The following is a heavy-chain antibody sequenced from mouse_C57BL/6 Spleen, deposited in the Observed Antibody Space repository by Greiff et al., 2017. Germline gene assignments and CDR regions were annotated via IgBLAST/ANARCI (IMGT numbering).Heavy chain of an antibody. D-gene: IGHD4-1*01. CDR3: ARMGNWYFDV. V-gene: IGHV2-2*01. CDR1: GFSLTSYG. J-gene: IGHJ1*03. CDR2: IWSGGST. Sequence: QVHVKQSGPGLVQPSQSLSITCTVSGFSLTSYGVHWVRQSPGKGLEWLGVIWSGGSTDYNAAFISRLSISKDNSKSQVFFKMNSLQADDTAIYYCARMGNWYFDVWGTGTTVTVSS.